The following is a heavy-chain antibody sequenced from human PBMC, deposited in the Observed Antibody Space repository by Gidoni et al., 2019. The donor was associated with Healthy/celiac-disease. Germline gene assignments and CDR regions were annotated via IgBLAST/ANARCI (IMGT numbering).Heavy chain of an antibody. Sequence: VQLVQSGAEVKKPGASVQVSCKASGYTFTSYGISWVRQAPGQGLEWMGWISAYNGNTNYAQKLQGRVTMTPDTTTSTAYMELRSLRSDDTAVYYCARVDISSNNRALYYYYMDVWGKGTTVTVSS. CDR1: GYTFTSYG. D-gene: IGHD6-6*01. V-gene: IGHV1-18*01. CDR2: ISAYNGNT. CDR3: ARVDISSNNRALYYYYMDV. J-gene: IGHJ6*03.